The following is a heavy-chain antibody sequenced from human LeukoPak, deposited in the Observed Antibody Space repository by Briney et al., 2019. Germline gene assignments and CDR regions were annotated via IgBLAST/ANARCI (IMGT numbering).Heavy chain of an antibody. Sequence: ASVKVSCKASGGTFSSYAISWVRQAPGQGLEWMGGIIPIFGTANYAQKFQGRVTITADKSTSTAYMELSSLRSEDTAVYYCARGNYYDRGYYFDYWGQGTLVTVSS. V-gene: IGHV1-69*06. CDR2: IIPIFGTA. CDR3: ARGNYYDRGYYFDY. J-gene: IGHJ4*02. CDR1: GGTFSSYA. D-gene: IGHD3-22*01.